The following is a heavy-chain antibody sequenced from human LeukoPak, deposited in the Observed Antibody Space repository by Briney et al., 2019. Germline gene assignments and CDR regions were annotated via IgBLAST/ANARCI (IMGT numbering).Heavy chain of an antibody. D-gene: IGHD5-18*01. CDR1: GGSFSGYY. V-gene: IGHV4-34*01. CDR3: ARRPGIQLWFKSWFDP. CDR2: INHSGST. J-gene: IGHJ5*02. Sequence: SEPLSLTFAVDGGSFSGYYWSWIRRPPGKGLEWIGEINHSGSTNYNPSLKSRVTISVDTSKNQFSLKLSSVTAADTAVYYCARRPGIQLWFKSWFDPWGQGTLVTVSS.